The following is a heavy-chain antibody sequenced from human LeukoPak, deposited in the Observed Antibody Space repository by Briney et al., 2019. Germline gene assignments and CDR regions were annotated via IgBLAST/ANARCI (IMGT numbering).Heavy chain of an antibody. Sequence: PGGSLRLSCAASGFTFSSYEMNWVRQAPGKRLEWVSYISSSGSTIYYADSVKGRFTISRDNAKNSLYLQMNSLRAEDTAVYYCARDPLSAGVEGDDPWGQGTLVTVSS. CDR1: GFTFSSYE. CDR3: ARDPLSAGVEGDDP. J-gene: IGHJ5*02. CDR2: ISSSGSTI. D-gene: IGHD3-16*01. V-gene: IGHV3-48*03.